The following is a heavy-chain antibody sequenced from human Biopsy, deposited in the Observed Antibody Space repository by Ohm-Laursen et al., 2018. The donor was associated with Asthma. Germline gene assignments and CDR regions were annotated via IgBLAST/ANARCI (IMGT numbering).Heavy chain of an antibody. CDR2: ISSSSSYI. D-gene: IGHD2-2*01. J-gene: IGHJ4*02. V-gene: IGHV3-21*01. CDR1: GFTFDDYA. CDR3: ARDGTDMNEAMPKDY. Sequence: GSLRLSCAASGFTFDDYAMHRVRQAPGKGLEWVSSISSSSSYIYYADSVKGRFTISRDNAKNSLYLQMNSLRAEDTAVYYCARDGTDMNEAMPKDYWGQGTLVTVSS.